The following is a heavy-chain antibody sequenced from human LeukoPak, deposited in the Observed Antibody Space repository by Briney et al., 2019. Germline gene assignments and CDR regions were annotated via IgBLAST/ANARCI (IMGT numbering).Heavy chain of an antibody. V-gene: IGHV3-64*01. CDR3: AREGVSRGYTFDI. CDR2: ISNNGGIT. J-gene: IGHJ3*02. D-gene: IGHD3-10*01. CDR1: GFTFSYYA. Sequence: GGSLRLSCAASGFTFSYYAMHWVRQAPGKGLEYVSSISNNGGITDYANSVKGRFTISRVNSKNTLYLQMSSLRAEDMDIYYCAREGVSRGYTFDIWGEGTMVTVSS.